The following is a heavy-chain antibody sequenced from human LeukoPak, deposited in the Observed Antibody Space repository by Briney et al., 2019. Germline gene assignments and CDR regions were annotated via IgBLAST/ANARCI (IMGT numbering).Heavy chain of an antibody. CDR1: GYRFTNHW. Sequence: ESLKISCKGSGYRFTNHWIAWVRQAPGKGLELMGSIYPGDSDTRYSPSFQGQVAISADKSITTAYLQWSTLMPSDTAIYYCTRQGVYYSDSSAFYYWGQGTLVTVSS. D-gene: IGHD3-22*01. CDR3: TRQGVYYSDSSAFYY. J-gene: IGHJ4*02. CDR2: IYPGDSDT. V-gene: IGHV5-51*01.